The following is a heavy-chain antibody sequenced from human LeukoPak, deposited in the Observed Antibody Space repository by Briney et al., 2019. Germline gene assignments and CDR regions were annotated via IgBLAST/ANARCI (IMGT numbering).Heavy chain of an antibody. J-gene: IGHJ4*02. V-gene: IGHV4-38-2*02. Sequence: SETLSLTCTVSGYSISSAYCWGWIRQPPGKGLEWIGSIYHSGSTYYNPSLKSRVTISVDTSKNQFSLKLSSVTAAETAVYYCARSESSGYYYEDYWGQGTLVTVSS. CDR1: GYSISSAYC. CDR3: ARSESSGYYYEDY. D-gene: IGHD3-22*01. CDR2: IYHSGST.